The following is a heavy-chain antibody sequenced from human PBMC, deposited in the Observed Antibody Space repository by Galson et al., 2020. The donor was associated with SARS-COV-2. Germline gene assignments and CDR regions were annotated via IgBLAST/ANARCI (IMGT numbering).Heavy chain of an antibody. D-gene: IGHD2-15*01. V-gene: IGHV4-34*01. J-gene: IGHJ2*01. CDR2: IEHSGST. CDR1: GGTFSGYY. CDR3: ARGLDGGGRYWCFDI. Sequence: SETLSLTCAAYGGTFSGYYRSWIRRPPGKGLEWIGEIEHSGSTNYNPSLKSRVTISVDTPKNQFALKLRSVAAADTAVYYCARGLDGGGRYWCFDIWGRGTLVAVS.